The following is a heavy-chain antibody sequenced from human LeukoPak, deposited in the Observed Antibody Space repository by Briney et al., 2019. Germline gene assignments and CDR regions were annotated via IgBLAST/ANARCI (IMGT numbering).Heavy chain of an antibody. V-gene: IGHV3-30*02. D-gene: IGHD4-17*01. J-gene: IGHJ6*02. Sequence: AGGSLRLSCAASGFTFSSYGMHWVRQAPGKGLEWVAFIRYDGSNKYYADSVKGRFTISRDNSKNTLYLQMNSLRAEDTAVYYCAKDLPTTGPYYYYGMDVWGQGTTVTVSS. CDR1: GFTFSSYG. CDR2: IRYDGSNK. CDR3: AKDLPTTGPYYYYGMDV.